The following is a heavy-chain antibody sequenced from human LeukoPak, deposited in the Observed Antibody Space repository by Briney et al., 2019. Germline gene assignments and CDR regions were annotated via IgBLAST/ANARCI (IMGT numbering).Heavy chain of an antibody. V-gene: IGHV4-31*03. J-gene: IGHJ5*02. Sequence: SETLSLTCTVSGGSISSGGYYWSWIRQHPGKGLEWIGYIYYSGSTYYNPSLKSRVTISVDTSKNQFSLKLSSVTAADTAVYYCARGVYGDYDSGSYPGGWFDPWGQGTLVTVSS. CDR1: GGSISSGGYY. D-gene: IGHD1-26*01. CDR3: ARGVYGDYDSGSYPGGWFDP. CDR2: IYYSGST.